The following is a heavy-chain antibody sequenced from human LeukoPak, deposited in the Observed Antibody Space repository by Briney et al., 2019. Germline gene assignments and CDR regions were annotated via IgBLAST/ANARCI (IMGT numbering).Heavy chain of an antibody. CDR3: ARVSLWAFDI. CDR1: GGSFGGYY. Sequence: SETLSLTCAVYGGSFGGYYWSWIRQPPGKGLEWIGEINHSGSSNYNPSLKSRVTISVDTSKNQFSLNLSSVTAADTAVYYCARVSLWAFDIWGQGTMVTVSS. J-gene: IGHJ3*02. V-gene: IGHV4-34*01. CDR2: INHSGSS. D-gene: IGHD3-10*01.